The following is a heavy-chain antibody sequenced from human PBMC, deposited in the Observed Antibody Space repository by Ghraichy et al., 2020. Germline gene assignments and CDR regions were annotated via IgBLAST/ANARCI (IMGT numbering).Heavy chain of an antibody. Sequence: SQTLSLTCAVYGGSFSGYYWSWIRQPPGKGLEWIGEINHSGSTNYNPSLKSRVTISVDTSKNQFSLKLSSVTAADTAVYYCARGGHYRGPPGYYYDSSARRLSHHWFDPWGQGTLVTVSS. D-gene: IGHD3-22*01. V-gene: IGHV4-34*01. CDR2: INHSGST. CDR3: ARGGHYRGPPGYYYDSSARRLSHHWFDP. CDR1: GGSFSGYY. J-gene: IGHJ5*02.